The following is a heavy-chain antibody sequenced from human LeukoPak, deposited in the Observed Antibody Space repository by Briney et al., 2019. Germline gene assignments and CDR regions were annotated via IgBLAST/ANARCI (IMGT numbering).Heavy chain of an antibody. V-gene: IGHV3-30*18. J-gene: IGHJ4*02. D-gene: IGHD2/OR15-2a*01. CDR1: GFTFSDYY. CDR2: ISYDGSNK. Sequence: GGSLRLSCAASGFTFSDYYMSWVRQAPGKGLEWVAVISYDGSNKYYADSVKGRFTISRDNSKNTLYLQMNSLRAEDTAVYYCAKEVSYYFDYWGQGTLVTVSS. CDR3: AKEVSYYFDY.